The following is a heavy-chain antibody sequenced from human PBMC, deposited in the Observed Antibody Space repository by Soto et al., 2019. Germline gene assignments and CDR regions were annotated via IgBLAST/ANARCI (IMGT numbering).Heavy chain of an antibody. J-gene: IGHJ4*02. CDR2: IYHSGST. CDR1: GYSISSGYY. Sequence: PSETLSLTCAVSGYSISSGYYWGWIRQPPGKGLEWIGSIYHSGSTYYNPSLKSRVTISVDTSKNTLYLQMNSLRAEDTAVYYCARPYYDFWSGYYIGYWGQGTLVTVSS. V-gene: IGHV4-38-2*01. CDR3: ARPYYDFWSGYYIGY. D-gene: IGHD3-3*01.